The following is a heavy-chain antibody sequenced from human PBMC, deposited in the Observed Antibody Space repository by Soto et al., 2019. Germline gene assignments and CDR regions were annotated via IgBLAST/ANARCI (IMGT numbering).Heavy chain of an antibody. CDR3: AASIFYYGMDV. V-gene: IGHV5-51*01. CDR2: IYPGDSDT. CDR1: GYTFTNYW. Sequence: GESLKISCKGSGYTFTNYWIGWVRQMPGKGLEWMGIIYPGDSDTKYNPSFQGQVTISADRSITTTYLQWSSLKASDTAIYYCAASIFYYGMDVWGQGTTVTSP. J-gene: IGHJ6*02.